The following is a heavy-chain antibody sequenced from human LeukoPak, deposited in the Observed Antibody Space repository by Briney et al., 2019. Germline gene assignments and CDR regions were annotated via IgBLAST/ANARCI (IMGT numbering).Heavy chain of an antibody. CDR3: ARGYYGSSTRSPWWFDP. D-gene: IGHD2-2*01. V-gene: IGHV3-48*01. CDR2: IRSSSSTI. CDR1: GFTFDDYA. Sequence: GGSLRLSCAASGFTFDDYAMHWVRQAPGKGLEWVSYIRSSSSTIYYADSVKGRFTISRDNAKNSLYLQMNSLRAEDTAVYYCARGYYGSSTRSPWWFDPWGQGTLVTVSS. J-gene: IGHJ5*02.